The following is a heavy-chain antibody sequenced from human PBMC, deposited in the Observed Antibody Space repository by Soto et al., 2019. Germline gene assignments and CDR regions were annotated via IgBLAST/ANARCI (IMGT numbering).Heavy chain of an antibody. CDR1: RGTIHRSNS. CDR2: IYHSGST. D-gene: IGHD6-13*01. V-gene: IGHV4-4*02. J-gene: IGHJ4*02. Sequence: SKTLSISFAGFRGTIHRSNSLSWVRQPPGKGLEWIGEIYHSGSTNYNPSLKSRVIISVDKSKNQFSLKLSSVTDADTAVYYCARGERQQQRDYWGQGTLVT. CDR3: ARGERQQQRDY.